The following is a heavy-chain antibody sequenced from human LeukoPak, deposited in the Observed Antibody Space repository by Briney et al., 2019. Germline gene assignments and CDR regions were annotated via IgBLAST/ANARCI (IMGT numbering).Heavy chain of an antibody. CDR3: ARHPQNTIFGVVITSENAFDI. J-gene: IGHJ3*02. D-gene: IGHD3-3*01. CDR2: IYYSGST. Sequence: SETLSLTCTVSDGSISSSSYYWGWIRQPPGKGLEWIGSIYYSGSTYYNPSLKSRVTISVDTSKNQFSLKLSSVTAADTAVYYCARHPQNTIFGVVITSENAFDIWGQGTMVTVYS. V-gene: IGHV4-39*01. CDR1: DGSISSSSYY.